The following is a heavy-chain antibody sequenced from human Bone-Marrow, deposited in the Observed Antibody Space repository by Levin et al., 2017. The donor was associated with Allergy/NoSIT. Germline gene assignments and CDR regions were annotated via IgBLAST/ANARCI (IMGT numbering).Heavy chain of an antibody. Sequence: SETLSLTCTVSGGSISSGGYYWSWIRQHPGKGLEWIGYIYYSGSTYYNPSLKSRVTISVDTSKNQFSLKLSSVTAADTAVYYCARATQVTYSFDYWGQGTLVTVSS. J-gene: IGHJ4*02. CDR2: IYYSGST. D-gene: IGHD2-15*01. CDR3: ARATQVTYSFDY. V-gene: IGHV4-31*03. CDR1: GGSISSGGYY.